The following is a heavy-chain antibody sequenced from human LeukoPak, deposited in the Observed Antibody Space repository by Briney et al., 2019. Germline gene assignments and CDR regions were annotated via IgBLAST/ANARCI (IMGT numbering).Heavy chain of an antibody. V-gene: IGHV3-11*03. D-gene: IGHD6-13*01. Sequence: PGGSLRLSCAASGFTFSEYYMSWIRQATGKGLEWVSYINSSSTYTNYADSVKGRFTISRDNAKNSLYLQMNSLRAEDTAVYYCARYIAAAGPFFDYWGQGTLVTVSS. CDR3: ARYIAAAGPFFDY. CDR2: INSSSTYT. J-gene: IGHJ4*02. CDR1: GFTFSEYY.